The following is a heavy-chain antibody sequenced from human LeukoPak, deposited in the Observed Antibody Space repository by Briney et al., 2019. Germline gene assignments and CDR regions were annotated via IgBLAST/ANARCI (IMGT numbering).Heavy chain of an antibody. CDR3: AKSHSVGYRGYFDY. Sequence: GGSLRLSCAASGFTFTTYAMSWVRQAPGKGLEWVSTISDSGASTYYADSVKGRFTISRDNSKDTLYLQMNSLRAEDTAVYYCAKSHSVGYRGYFDYWGQGTLVTVSS. J-gene: IGHJ4*02. CDR2: ISDSGAST. CDR1: GFTFTTYA. V-gene: IGHV3-23*01. D-gene: IGHD5-12*01.